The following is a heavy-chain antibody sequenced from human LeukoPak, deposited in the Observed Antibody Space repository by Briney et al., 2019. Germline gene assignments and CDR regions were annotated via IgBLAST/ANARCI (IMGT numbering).Heavy chain of an antibody. Sequence: PSETLSLICAVYGGSFSGYYWSWIRQPPGKGLEWIGEINHSGSTNYNPSLKSRVTISVDASKNQFSLKLSSVTAADTAVYYCARGRPVLLWFGEPSNWFDPWGQGTLVTVSS. CDR1: GGSFSGYY. CDR2: INHSGST. D-gene: IGHD3-10*01. CDR3: ARGRPVLLWFGEPSNWFDP. J-gene: IGHJ5*02. V-gene: IGHV4-34*01.